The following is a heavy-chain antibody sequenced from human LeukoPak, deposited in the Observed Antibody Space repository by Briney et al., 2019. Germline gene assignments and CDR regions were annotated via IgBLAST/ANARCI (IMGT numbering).Heavy chain of an antibody. CDR2: IYYSGST. V-gene: IGHV4-59*08. CDR3: ARAGERYYDFWSGYSTSIYGMDV. D-gene: IGHD3-3*01. Sequence: PSETLSLTCAVYGGSFSGYYWSWIRQPPGKGLEWIGYIYYSGSTNYNPSLKSRVTISVDTSKNQFSLKLSSVTAADTAVYYCARAGERYYDFWSGYSTSIYGMDVWGQGTTVTVSS. J-gene: IGHJ6*02. CDR1: GGSFSGYY.